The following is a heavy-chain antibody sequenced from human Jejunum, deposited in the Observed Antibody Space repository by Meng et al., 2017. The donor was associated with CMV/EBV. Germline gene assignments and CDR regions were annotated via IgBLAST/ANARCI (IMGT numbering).Heavy chain of an antibody. V-gene: IGHV4-28*01. J-gene: IGHJ4*02. CDR1: GYSISNNNW. Sequence: QVQLQESGPGRVKPSDTLSLTCAVSGYSISNNNWWGWIRQPPGKGLEWIGYIYYSGSTFYNPSLKSRVTMSLDTSKNQFSLKLSSVTAVDTAVYYCARNNYESTGFDYWGLGSLVTVSS. CDR3: ARNNYESTGFDY. CDR2: IYYSGST. D-gene: IGHD3-22*01.